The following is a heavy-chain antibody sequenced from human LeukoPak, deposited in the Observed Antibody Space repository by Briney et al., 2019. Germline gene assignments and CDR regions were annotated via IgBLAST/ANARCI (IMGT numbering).Heavy chain of an antibody. Sequence: GGSLRLSCAASGFTFDDYGMSWVRQAPGKGLEWVSGINWNGGSTGYADSVKGRFTISRGNSKNTLYLQMNSLRAEDTAVYYCAKVGSGSPYYFDYWGQGTLVTVSS. CDR2: INWNGGST. J-gene: IGHJ4*02. CDR3: AKVGSGSPYYFDY. CDR1: GFTFDDYG. V-gene: IGHV3-20*04. D-gene: IGHD1-26*01.